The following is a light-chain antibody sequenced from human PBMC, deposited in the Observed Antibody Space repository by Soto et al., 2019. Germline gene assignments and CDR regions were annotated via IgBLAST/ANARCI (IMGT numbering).Light chain of an antibody. Sequence: EIVLTQSPATLSLSPGERVSLSCGASQWFSGRNLAWYQQKPGQSPRLLIYNSYIRASGVPDRFRGSGSGTDFTLTITRLEPEDFAVYYCQQYGTWITLGQGTRLETK. J-gene: IGKJ5*01. V-gene: IGKV3D-20*01. CDR1: QWFSGRN. CDR3: QQYGTWIT. CDR2: NSY.